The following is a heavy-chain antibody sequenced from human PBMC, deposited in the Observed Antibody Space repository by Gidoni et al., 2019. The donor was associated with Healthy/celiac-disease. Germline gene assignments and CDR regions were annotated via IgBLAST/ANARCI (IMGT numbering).Heavy chain of an antibody. V-gene: IGHV1-69*08. J-gene: IGHJ4*02. CDR3: ARESGSYVGIYFDY. Sequence: QVQLVQSGAEVKKPGSSVKVSCKASGGTFSSYTISWVRQAPGQGLEWMGRIIPILGIANYAQKFQGRVAITADKSTSTAYMELSSLRSEDTAVYYCARESGSYVGIYFDYWGQGTLVTVSS. CDR1: GGTFSSYT. CDR2: IIPILGIA. D-gene: IGHD1-26*01.